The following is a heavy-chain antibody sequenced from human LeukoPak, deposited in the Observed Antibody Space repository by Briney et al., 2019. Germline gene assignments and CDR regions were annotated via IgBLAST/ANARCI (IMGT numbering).Heavy chain of an antibody. CDR3: ARVISPYYDFWSGLHYMDV. CDR2: MNPNSGNT. D-gene: IGHD3-3*01. J-gene: IGHJ6*03. V-gene: IGHV1-8*01. Sequence: ASVTVSCKASGYTFTSNDINWVRQATGQGLEWMGWMNPNSGNTNYAQTFQGRVTMTANTSISTAYMELRSLRSDDTAVYYCARVISPYYDFWSGLHYMDVWGKGTTVTVSS. CDR1: GYTFTSND.